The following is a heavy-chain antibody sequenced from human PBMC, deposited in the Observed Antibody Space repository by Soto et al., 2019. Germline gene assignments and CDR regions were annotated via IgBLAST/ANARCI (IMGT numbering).Heavy chain of an antibody. V-gene: IGHV3-30-3*01. Sequence: QVKLVESGGGVVQPGRSLRLSCAASGFTFSDYAIHWVRQAPGKGLEWVALISYDGSNKYYADSVKGRFTISRDNSKNTLYLQRNSLSAEDTAVYFCARLAGYDRSGYFDYWGQGTLVTVSS. CDR3: ARLAGYDRSGYFDY. J-gene: IGHJ4*02. D-gene: IGHD3-22*01. CDR2: ISYDGSNK. CDR1: GFTFSDYA.